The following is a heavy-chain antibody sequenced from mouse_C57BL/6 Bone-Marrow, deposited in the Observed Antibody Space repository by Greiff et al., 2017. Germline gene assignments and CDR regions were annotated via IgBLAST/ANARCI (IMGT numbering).Heavy chain of an antibody. CDR3: ASSLAY. Sequence: VQLKESGGGLVKPGGSLKLPCAASGFTFSSSAMSWVRQTPEKRLEWVATISDGGSYTYYPDNVKGRFTISRDNAKNNLYLQMSHLKSEDTAMYYCASSLAYGGQGTLVTVSA. V-gene: IGHV5-4*01. CDR1: GFTFSSSA. CDR2: ISDGGSYT. J-gene: IGHJ3*01.